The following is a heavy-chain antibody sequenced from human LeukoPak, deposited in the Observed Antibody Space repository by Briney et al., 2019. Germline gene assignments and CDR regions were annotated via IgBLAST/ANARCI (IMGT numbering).Heavy chain of an antibody. CDR3: TRTDAGYSSSWYGN. V-gene: IGHV1-2*02. CDR2: IHPRRGDT. J-gene: IGHJ4*02. Sequence: ASVKVSCKTSGYSFTAFYIHWVRQAPGQGLEWMGWIHPRRGDTNYAQKFQGRVTMTRDTSISTVYMELSGLRSDDTAVYYCTRTDAGYSSSWYGNWGQGTLVTVSS. D-gene: IGHD6-13*01. CDR1: GYSFTAFY.